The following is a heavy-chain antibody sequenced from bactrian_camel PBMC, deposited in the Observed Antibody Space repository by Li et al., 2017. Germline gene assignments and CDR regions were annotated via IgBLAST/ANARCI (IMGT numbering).Heavy chain of an antibody. CDR3: ALSGGYCYTPSNAPWYEY. CDR2: TDSDGRI. CDR1: GDTDSAYC. J-gene: IGHJ4*01. D-gene: IGHD2*01. V-gene: IGHV3S26*01. Sequence: HVQLVESGGGSVQAGGSLRLSCAASGDTDSAYCVAWFSQAVPLKAREGVAFTDSDGRITYADSVKGRFTFSRDIPKNTLNLQMNNLRPEDTAMYYCALSGGYCYTPSNAPWYEYWGQGTQVTVS.